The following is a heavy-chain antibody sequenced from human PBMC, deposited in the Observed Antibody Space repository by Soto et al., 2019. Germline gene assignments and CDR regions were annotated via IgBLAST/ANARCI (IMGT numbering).Heavy chain of an antibody. J-gene: IGHJ6*02. V-gene: IGHV4-39*01. D-gene: IGHD3-22*01. CDR2: IYYSGST. CDR1: AGSISSSRYY. CDR3: ARRLCYDSSGFEGGGMDV. Sequence: SSTLSLTCSVSAGSISSSRYYLGWIRHPPGKGLEWIGSIYYSGSTYYNPSLKSRVTISVDTPKNQFSLKLSSVTAADTAVYYCARRLCYDSSGFEGGGMDVWGQGTTVT.